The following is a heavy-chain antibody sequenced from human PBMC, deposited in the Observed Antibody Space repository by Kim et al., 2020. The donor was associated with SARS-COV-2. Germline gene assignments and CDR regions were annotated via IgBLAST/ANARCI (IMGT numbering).Heavy chain of an antibody. CDR2: IKSKTDGGTT. Sequence: GGSLRLSCAASGFTFSNAWMSWVRQAPGKGLEWVGRIKSKTDGGTTDYAAPVKGRFTISRDDSKNTLYLQMNSLKTEDTAVYYCTTVPNYYDSSGYYWGDAFDIWGQGTMVTVSS. J-gene: IGHJ3*02. CDR3: TTVPNYYDSSGYYWGDAFDI. D-gene: IGHD3-22*01. CDR1: GFTFSNAW. V-gene: IGHV3-15*01.